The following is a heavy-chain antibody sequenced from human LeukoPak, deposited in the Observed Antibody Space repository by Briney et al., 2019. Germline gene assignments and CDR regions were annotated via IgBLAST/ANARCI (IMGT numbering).Heavy chain of an antibody. CDR2: IIPIFGTA. V-gene: IGHV1-69*05. CDR1: GGTFSSYA. D-gene: IGHD4-17*01. Sequence: ASVKVSFKASGGTFSSYAISWVRQAPGQGLEWMGGIIPIFGTANYAQKFQGRVTITTDESTSTAYMELSSLRSEDTAVYYCARDSSGGDYGLAVYDAFDIWGQGTMVTVSS. CDR3: ARDSSGGDYGLAVYDAFDI. J-gene: IGHJ3*02.